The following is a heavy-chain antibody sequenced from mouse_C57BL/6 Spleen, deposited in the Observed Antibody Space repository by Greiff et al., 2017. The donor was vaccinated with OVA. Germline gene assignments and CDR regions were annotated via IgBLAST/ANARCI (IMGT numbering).Heavy chain of an antibody. CDR2: IHPNSGST. D-gene: IGHD4-1*01. CDR3: ARRETGPYAMDY. V-gene: IGHV1-64*01. Sequence: QVHVKQPGAELVKPGASVKLSCKASGYTFTSYWMHWVKQRPGQGLEWIGMIHPNSGSTNYNEKFKSKATLTVDKSSSTAYMQLSSLTSEDSAVYYCARRETGPYAMDYWGQGTSVTVSS. CDR1: GYTFTSYW. J-gene: IGHJ4*01.